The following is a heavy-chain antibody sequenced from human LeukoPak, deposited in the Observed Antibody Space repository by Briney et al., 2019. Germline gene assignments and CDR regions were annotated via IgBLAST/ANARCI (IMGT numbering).Heavy chain of an antibody. J-gene: IGHJ4*02. CDR3: ARESCSGGSCFSLQPHYFDY. Sequence: PGGSLRLSCAASGFTFSSYSMNWVRQAPGKGREVVSSISSSSSYIYYADAVKGRFTISRDNAKNSLYLQMNSLRAEDTAVYYCARESCSGGSCFSLQPHYFDYWGQGTLVTVSS. CDR1: GFTFSSYS. V-gene: IGHV3-21*01. CDR2: ISSSSSYI. D-gene: IGHD2-15*01.